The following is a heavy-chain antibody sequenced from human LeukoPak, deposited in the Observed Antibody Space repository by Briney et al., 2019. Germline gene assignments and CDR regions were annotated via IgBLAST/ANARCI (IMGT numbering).Heavy chain of an antibody. CDR2: IRYDGSNK. J-gene: IGHJ4*02. D-gene: IGHD3-10*01. CDR3: ASLESDYYGSGSKD. V-gene: IGHV3-30*02. CDR1: GFTFSSYG. Sequence: GGSLRLSCAASGFTFSSYGMHWVRQAPGKGLEWVAFIRYDGSNKYYADSVKGRFTISRDNSKNTLYLQMNSLRAEDTAVYYCASLESDYYGSGSKDWGQGTLVTVSS.